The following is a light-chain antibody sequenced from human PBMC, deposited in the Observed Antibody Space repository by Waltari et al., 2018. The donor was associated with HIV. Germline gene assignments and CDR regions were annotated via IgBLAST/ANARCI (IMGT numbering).Light chain of an antibody. Sequence: QSALTQPASVSGSPGQSITISCTGTSSDVGGYNYVSWYQQHPAKAPKLMIYEISHRPSVVSNRFACYKSGNTAPLTISGLKADDEADYYCSSYTSSSTRVFGGGTNLTVL. CDR3: SSYTSSSTRV. J-gene: IGLJ3*02. CDR2: EIS. V-gene: IGLV2-14*01. CDR1: SSDVGGYNY.